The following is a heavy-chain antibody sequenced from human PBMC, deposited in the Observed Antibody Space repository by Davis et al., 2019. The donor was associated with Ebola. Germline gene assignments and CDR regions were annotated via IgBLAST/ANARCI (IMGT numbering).Heavy chain of an antibody. CDR2: IHYSGST. D-gene: IGHD2-15*01. CDR3: ARGGVSGGFDI. V-gene: IGHV4-59*11. Sequence: SETLSLTCTVSGASIRSHYWSWIRQPPGKGLEWIGYIHYSGSTSNNPSLKSRVTMSVDMSKNQFSLKLSSVTAADTAVYYCARGGVSGGFDIWGQGTTVTVSS. J-gene: IGHJ6*02. CDR1: GASIRSHY.